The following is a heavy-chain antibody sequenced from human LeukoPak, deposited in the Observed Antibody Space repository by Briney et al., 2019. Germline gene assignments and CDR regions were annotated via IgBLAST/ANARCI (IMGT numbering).Heavy chain of an antibody. CDR1: GGTFSSYA. D-gene: IGHD6-13*01. J-gene: IGHJ6*03. V-gene: IGHV1-69*05. Sequence: ASVKVSCKASGGTFSSYAISWVRQAPGQGLEWMGRIIPIFGTANYAQKSQGRVTITTDESTSTAYMELSSLRSEDTAVYYCARDGIAGKDYYYYMDVWGKGTTVTVSS. CDR3: ARDGIAGKDYYYYMDV. CDR2: IIPIFGTA.